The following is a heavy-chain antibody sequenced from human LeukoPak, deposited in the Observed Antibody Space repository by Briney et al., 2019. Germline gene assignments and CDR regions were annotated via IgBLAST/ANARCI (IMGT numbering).Heavy chain of an antibody. CDR1: GYTFTSYG. CDR2: ISAYNGNT. V-gene: IGHV1-18*01. CDR3: ARELGEACYSSSWCPFDY. D-gene: IGHD6-13*01. J-gene: IGHJ4*02. Sequence: ASVKVSCKASGYTFTSYGISWVRQAPGQGLEWMGRISAYNGNTNYAQKLQGRVTMTTDTSTSTAYMELRSLRSDDTAVYYCARELGEACYSSSWCPFDYWGQGTLVTVSS.